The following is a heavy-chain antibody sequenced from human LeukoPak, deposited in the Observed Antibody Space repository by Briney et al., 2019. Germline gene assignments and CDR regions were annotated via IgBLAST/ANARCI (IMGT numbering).Heavy chain of an antibody. V-gene: IGHV2-5*02. CDR1: GFSLSTGGMG. Sequence: SGPTLVNPTQTLTLTCTFSGFSLSTGGMGVGWIRQPPGKALEWLVLIYWDNDKRYSPSLKSRVTITKDTSKNQVVLTMTNMDPVDTATYYCARVSTYYCGSGSYYNLLFDYWGQGTLVTVSS. D-gene: IGHD3-10*01. J-gene: IGHJ4*02. CDR2: IYWDNDK. CDR3: ARVSTYYCGSGSYYNLLFDY.